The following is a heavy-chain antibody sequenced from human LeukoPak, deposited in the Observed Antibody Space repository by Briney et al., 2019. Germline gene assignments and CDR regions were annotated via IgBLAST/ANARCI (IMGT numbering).Heavy chain of an antibody. Sequence: PGGSLRLSCAASGFTFSSYAMHWVRQAPGKGLEWVAVISYDGSNKYYADSVKGRFTISRDNSKNTLYLQMNSLRAEDTAVYYCARGWGPTLDAFDIWGQGTMVTVSS. D-gene: IGHD2-21*02. V-gene: IGHV3-30-3*01. J-gene: IGHJ3*02. CDR1: GFTFSSYA. CDR2: ISYDGSNK. CDR3: ARGWGPTLDAFDI.